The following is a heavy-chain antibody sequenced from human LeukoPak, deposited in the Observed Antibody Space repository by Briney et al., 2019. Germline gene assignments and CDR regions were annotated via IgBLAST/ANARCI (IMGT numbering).Heavy chain of an antibody. CDR3: ARDPEHGDYYYYYYMDV. J-gene: IGHJ6*03. Sequence: PGGSLRLSCAASGFTFSNAWMSWVRQAPGKGLEWVGRIKSKTDGGTTDYAAPVKGRFTISRDDSKNTLYLQMSSLRAEDTAVYYCARDPEHGDYYYYYYMDVWGKGTTVTVSS. D-gene: IGHD4-17*01. CDR2: IKSKTDGGTT. CDR1: GFTFSNAW. V-gene: IGHV3-15*01.